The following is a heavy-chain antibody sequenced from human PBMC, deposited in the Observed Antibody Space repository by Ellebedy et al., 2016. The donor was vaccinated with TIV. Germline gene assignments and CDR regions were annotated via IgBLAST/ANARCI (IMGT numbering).Heavy chain of an antibody. CDR2: FDPEDGET. J-gene: IGHJ5*02. V-gene: IGHV1-24*01. CDR3: ATDTQGRNWFNP. CDR1: GYTLSELS. Sequence: ASVKVSXXVSGYTLSELSMHWVRQAPGKGLEWMGGFDPEDGETIYAQKFQGRVTMTEDTSTDTAYMELSSLRSEDTAVYYCATDTQGRNWFNPWGQGTLVTVSS.